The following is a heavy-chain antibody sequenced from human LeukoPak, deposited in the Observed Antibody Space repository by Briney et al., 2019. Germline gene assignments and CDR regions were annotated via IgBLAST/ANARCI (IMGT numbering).Heavy chain of an antibody. J-gene: IGHJ4*02. V-gene: IGHV1-2*02. Sequence: ASVKVSCKASGGTFSSYAISWVRQAPGQGLEWMGWINPNSGGTNYAQKFQGRVTMTRDTSISTAYMELSRLRSDDTAVYYCARGARVVVPAAIRDWGQGTLVTVFS. D-gene: IGHD2-2*01. CDR3: ARGARVVVPAAIRD. CDR2: INPNSGGT. CDR1: GGTFSSYA.